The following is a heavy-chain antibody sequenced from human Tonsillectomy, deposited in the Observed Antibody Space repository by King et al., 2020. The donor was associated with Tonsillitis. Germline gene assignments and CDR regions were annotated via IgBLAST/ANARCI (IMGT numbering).Heavy chain of an antibody. CDR2: IIPIFGTT. CDR1: GGTFSSYT. CDR3: ASGAYCGGDCYTAFEF. D-gene: IGHD2-21*02. J-gene: IGHJ3*01. V-gene: IGHV1-69*12. Sequence: QLVQSGAEVKKPGSSVKVSCKASGGTFSSYTFTWVRQAPGQGLEWMGGIIPIFGTTNYAQKFQGRVTITADESTSTAYMELSSLRSEDTAVYYCASGAYCGGDCYTAFEFWGQGTMVTVSS.